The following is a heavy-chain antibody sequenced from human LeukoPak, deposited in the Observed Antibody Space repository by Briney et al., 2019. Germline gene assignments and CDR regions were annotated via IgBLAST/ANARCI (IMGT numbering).Heavy chain of an antibody. CDR3: ARAVIVGRGYYFAY. D-gene: IGHD3-22*01. Sequence: PGGSLRLSCAASGFTVSSNYMSWVRQAPGKGLEWGSVVYSGGSIYYADSVKGRFTISRDNSKNTLYLQMNSLRAEDTAVYYCARAVIVGRGYYFAYWGQGTLVTVSS. CDR2: VYSGGSI. V-gene: IGHV3-66*01. J-gene: IGHJ4*02. CDR1: GFTVSSNY.